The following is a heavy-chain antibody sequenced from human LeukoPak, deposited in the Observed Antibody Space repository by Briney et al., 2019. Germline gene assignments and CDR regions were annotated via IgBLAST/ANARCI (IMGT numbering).Heavy chain of an antibody. V-gene: IGHV3-21*01. CDR1: GFTFSSYS. Sequence: AGGSLRLSCAASGFTFSSYSMNWVRQAPGKGLEWVSSISSRGSYIYYADSVRCRFTISRDNAENSLYLQMNSLRAEDTAVYYCARVDYGSGSYGYYYYYYMDVWGKGATVTISS. D-gene: IGHD3-10*01. CDR3: ARVDYGSGSYGYYYYYYMDV. CDR2: ISSRGSYI. J-gene: IGHJ6*03.